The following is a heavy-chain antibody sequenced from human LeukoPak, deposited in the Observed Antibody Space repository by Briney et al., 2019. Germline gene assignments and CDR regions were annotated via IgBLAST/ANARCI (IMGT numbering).Heavy chain of an antibody. Sequence: ASVKVSCKASGYTFTGYYMHWVRQAPGQGLEWMGWINPNSGGTNYAQKFQGRVTMTRDTSISAAYMELSRLRSDDTAVYYCARESWQQLGGMFDYWGQGTLVTVSS. D-gene: IGHD6-13*01. CDR1: GYTFTGYY. J-gene: IGHJ4*02. CDR2: INPNSGGT. V-gene: IGHV1-2*02. CDR3: ARESWQQLGGMFDY.